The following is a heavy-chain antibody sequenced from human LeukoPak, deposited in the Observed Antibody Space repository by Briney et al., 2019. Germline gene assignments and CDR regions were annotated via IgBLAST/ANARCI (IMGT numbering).Heavy chain of an antibody. Sequence: ASVKVSCKVSGYTLTELSMHWVRQAPGKGLEWTGGFDPEDGETIYAQKFQGRVTMTEDTSTDTAYMELSSLRSEDTAVYYCATTTVTRHYMDVWGKGTTVTVSS. J-gene: IGHJ6*03. CDR1: GYTLTELS. V-gene: IGHV1-24*01. CDR3: ATTTVTRHYMDV. CDR2: FDPEDGET. D-gene: IGHD4-17*01.